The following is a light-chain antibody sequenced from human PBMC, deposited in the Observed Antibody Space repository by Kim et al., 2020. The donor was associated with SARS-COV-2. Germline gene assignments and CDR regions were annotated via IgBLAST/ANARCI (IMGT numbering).Light chain of an antibody. CDR3: QVWDSSSDHPV. CDR2: YDS. Sequence: APRKTARITWGGNNRGNKSVHWYQQKPGQAPVLVIYYDSERPSGIPERFSGSNSGNTATLTISRVEAGDEADYYCQVWDSSSDHPVFGGGTQLTVL. V-gene: IGLV3-21*04. CDR1: NRGNKS. J-gene: IGLJ3*02.